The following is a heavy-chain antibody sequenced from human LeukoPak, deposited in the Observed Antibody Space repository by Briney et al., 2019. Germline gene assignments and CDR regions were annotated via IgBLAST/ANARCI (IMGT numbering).Heavy chain of an antibody. Sequence: GGSLRLSCAASGFTFSSYWMSWVRQAPGKGLEWVANIKQDGSEQYSVDSVKGRFTISRDNAKNSPYLQMNSLRAEDTAVYYFARVQVIPVAGVNWSDPWGQGTLVSVSS. J-gene: IGHJ5*02. D-gene: IGHD2-2*01. CDR2: IKQDGSEQ. CDR1: GFTFSSYW. V-gene: IGHV3-7*01. CDR3: ARVQVIPVAGVNWSDP.